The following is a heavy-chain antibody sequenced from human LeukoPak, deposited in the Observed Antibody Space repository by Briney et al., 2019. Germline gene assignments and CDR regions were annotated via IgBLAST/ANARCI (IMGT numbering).Heavy chain of an antibody. Sequence: YWIGGVGQMPGXGGEGXGIIYPPASDTRYSPSFQRHVTISADTSISPAYLQSSSLKASDTAMYYCARLGDSLYSSGPYDAFDIWGQGTMVTVSS. CDR2: IYPPASDT. V-gene: IGHV5-51*01. J-gene: IGHJ3*02. CDR1: YW. CDR3: ARLGDSLYSSGPYDAFDI. D-gene: IGHD6-19*01.